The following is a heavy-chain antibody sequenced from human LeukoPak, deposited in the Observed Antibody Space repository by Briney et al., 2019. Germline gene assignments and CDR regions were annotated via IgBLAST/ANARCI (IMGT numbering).Heavy chain of an antibody. D-gene: IGHD2-15*01. CDR3: ARDGGYCSGGSCYRHYYYGMDV. CDR1: GFTFSSHA. V-gene: IGHV3-30-3*01. J-gene: IGHJ6*02. CDR2: ISYDGSNK. Sequence: GGSLRLSCAASGFTFSSHAMHWVRQAPGKGLDWVAVISYDGSNKYYADSVKGRFTISRDNSKNTLYLQINSLRAEDTALYYCARDGGYCSGGSCYRHYYYGMDVWGQGTTVTVSS.